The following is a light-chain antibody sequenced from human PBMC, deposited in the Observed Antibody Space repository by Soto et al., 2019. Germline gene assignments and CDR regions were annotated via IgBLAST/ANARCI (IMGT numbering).Light chain of an antibody. CDR3: SSYTSSIS. V-gene: IGLV2-14*01. J-gene: IGLJ2*01. CDR2: DVN. CDR1: SSDGGGYNY. Sequence: QSALTQPASVSGSPGQSITISCTGTSSDGGGYNYVSWYQQHPGKAPKLMIYDVNTRPSGVSNRFSGSKSGNTASLTISGLQAEDEADYYCSSYTSSISFGGGTKLTVL.